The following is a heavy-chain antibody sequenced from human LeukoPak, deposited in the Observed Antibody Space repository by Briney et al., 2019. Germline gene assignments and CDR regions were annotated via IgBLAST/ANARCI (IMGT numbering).Heavy chain of an antibody. CDR3: ARGLGATR. V-gene: IGHV1-18*01. CDR1: GYTFNKYG. CDR2: SSTYSDNT. D-gene: IGHD3-16*01. Sequence: ASVKVSCKTSGYTFNKYGISWLRQAPGQGLEWLGWSSTYSDNTNYGQRFQGRLSMTTDTSTRTAYMELRSLRSDDTAVYHCARGLGATRWGQGTLVIVSS. J-gene: IGHJ4*02.